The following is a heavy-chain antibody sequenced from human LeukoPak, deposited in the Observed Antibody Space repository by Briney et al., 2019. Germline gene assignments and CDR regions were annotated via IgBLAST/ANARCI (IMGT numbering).Heavy chain of an antibody. J-gene: IGHJ3*02. D-gene: IGHD4-23*01. CDR2: IYHSGST. Sequence: KFSETLSLTCTVSGYSISSGYYWGWIRQPPGKGLEWIGSIYHSGSTYYNPSLKSRVTISVDTSKNQFSLKLSSVTAADTAVYYCATLTGGDDAFDIWGQGTMVTVSS. CDR3: ATLTGGDDAFDI. CDR1: GYSISSGYY. V-gene: IGHV4-38-2*02.